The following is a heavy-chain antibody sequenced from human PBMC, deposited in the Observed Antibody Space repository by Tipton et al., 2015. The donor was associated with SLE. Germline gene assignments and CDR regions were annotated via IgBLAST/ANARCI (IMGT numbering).Heavy chain of an antibody. Sequence: GSLRLSCAASGFTFSSYWMSWVRQAPGKGLEWVANIKQDGSEKYYVDSVKGRFTISRDNAKNSLYLQMNSLRAEDTAVYYCARAFGGYSYVNNWFDPWGQGTLVTVSS. V-gene: IGHV3-7*01. CDR1: GFTFSSYW. D-gene: IGHD5-18*01. CDR2: IKQDGSEK. J-gene: IGHJ5*02. CDR3: ARAFGGYSYVNNWFDP.